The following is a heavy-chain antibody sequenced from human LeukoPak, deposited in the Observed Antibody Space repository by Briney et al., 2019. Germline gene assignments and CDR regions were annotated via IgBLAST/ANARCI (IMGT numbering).Heavy chain of an antibody. J-gene: IGHJ4*02. CDR1: GFTFSHYA. D-gene: IGHD4-11*01. V-gene: IGHV3-23*01. Sequence: GGSLRLSCAASGFTFSHYAMSWVRQAPGKGLEWVSGISGSGANTYYADSVKGRFTISRDSSKSTLYLQMSSLRAEDTALYYCAKSSEYNNYGIDYWGQGTLVTVSS. CDR3: AKSSEYNNYGIDY. CDR2: ISGSGANT.